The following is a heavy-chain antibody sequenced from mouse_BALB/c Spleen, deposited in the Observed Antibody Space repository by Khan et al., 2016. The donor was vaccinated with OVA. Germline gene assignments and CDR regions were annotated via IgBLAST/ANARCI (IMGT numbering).Heavy chain of an antibody. V-gene: IGHV2-6-1*01. Sequence: QIRLVQSGPGLVAPSQSLSITCTIPGFSLTSYGIHRVRQPPGKGLEWRVVKWRDGKTTYNSALKSRLNISKDNSKSQVFLKMNSHQTDDTALYYCARQIFPGYFDVWGAGTTVTVSS. CDR1: GFSLTSYG. CDR2: KWRDGKT. CDR3: ARQIFPGYFDV. J-gene: IGHJ1*01.